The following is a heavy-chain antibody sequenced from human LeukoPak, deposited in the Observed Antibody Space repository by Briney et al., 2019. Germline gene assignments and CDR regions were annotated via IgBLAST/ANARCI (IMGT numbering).Heavy chain of an antibody. J-gene: IGHJ4*02. V-gene: IGHV1-2*02. CDR1: GCTFTGYY. CDR2: INPNSGGT. Sequence: ASVKVSCKASGCTFTGYYMHWVRQAPGQGLEWMGWINPNSGGTNYAQKFQGRVTMTRDTSISTAYMELSRLRSDDTAVYYCARDKGRYFDWLSHYFDYWGQGTLVTVSS. D-gene: IGHD3-9*01. CDR3: ARDKGRYFDWLSHYFDY.